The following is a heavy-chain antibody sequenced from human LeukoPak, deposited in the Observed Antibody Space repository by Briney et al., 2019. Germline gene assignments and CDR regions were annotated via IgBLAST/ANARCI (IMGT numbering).Heavy chain of an antibody. J-gene: IGHJ4*02. CDR2: INPNRGGT. Sequence: ASVKVSCTASGYTFTGYYMQWVRQAPGQGLEWMGYINPNRGGTNYAPKYQGRVTMTRDTSITTAYMELSRLRSDDTAVYYCARAYYTYYYDTSGYYLDYWGQGTLVTVSS. CDR3: ARAYYTYYYDTSGYYLDY. D-gene: IGHD3-22*01. V-gene: IGHV1-2*02. CDR1: GYTFTGYY.